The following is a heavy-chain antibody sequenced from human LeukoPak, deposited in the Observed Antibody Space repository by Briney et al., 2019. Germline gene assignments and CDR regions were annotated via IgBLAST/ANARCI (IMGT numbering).Heavy chain of an antibody. J-gene: IGHJ5*02. D-gene: IGHD6-19*01. CDR3: AKDGAQYSSGPECDP. Sequence: RGSLRLYCATSKLFFSGTAVRWVRKSPGKGLQWVSAISHDGMNAYYADSVKGRFTISRDNSKKTVSLEMSSLTAADTGVYYCAKDGAQYSSGPECDPRGQGALVTVSP. V-gene: IGHV3-23*01. CDR2: ISHDGMNA. CDR1: KLFFSGTA.